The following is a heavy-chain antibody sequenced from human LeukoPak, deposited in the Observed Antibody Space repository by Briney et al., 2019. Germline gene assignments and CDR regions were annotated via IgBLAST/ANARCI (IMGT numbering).Heavy chain of an antibody. CDR1: GFTFSSYS. Sequence: TGGSLRLSCAASGFTFSSYSMNWVRQAPGKGLEWVGRIKSKTDGGTTDYAAPVKGRFTISRDDSKNTLYLQMNSLKTEDTAVYYCTTTTYSYGYYWGQGTLVTVSS. D-gene: IGHD5-18*01. CDR3: TTTTYSYGYY. V-gene: IGHV3-15*01. J-gene: IGHJ4*02. CDR2: IKSKTDGGTT.